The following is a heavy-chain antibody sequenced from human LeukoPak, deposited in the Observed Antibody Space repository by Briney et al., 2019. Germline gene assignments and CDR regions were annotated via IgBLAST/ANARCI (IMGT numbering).Heavy chain of an antibody. J-gene: IGHJ6*03. CDR3: ARAYCGGDCYNYYYYYYMDV. V-gene: IGHV4-30-4*07. Sequence: PSQTLSLTCAVSGGSISSGGYSWSSIRQPPGKGLEWIGYIYYSGSTYYNPSLKSRVTISVDTSKNQFSLKLSSVTAADTAVYYCARAYCGGDCYNYYYYYYMDVWGKGTMVTVSS. CDR2: IYYSGST. CDR1: GGSISSGGYS. D-gene: IGHD2-21*02.